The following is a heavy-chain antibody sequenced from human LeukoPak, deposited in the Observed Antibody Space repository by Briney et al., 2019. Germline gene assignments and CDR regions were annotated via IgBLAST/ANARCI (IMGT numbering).Heavy chain of an antibody. Sequence: PSETLSLTCTVSGGSFSPHYWIWIRQPPGKGLEWIGYIYYSGSTNYNPSLRSRVTISVDTSKNLFSLRLSSVTAADTAVYYCARENSYYDSSGYYFGSGYFDYWGQGTLVTVSS. CDR3: ARENSYYDSSGYYFGSGYFDY. V-gene: IGHV4-59*11. CDR2: IYYSGST. J-gene: IGHJ4*02. D-gene: IGHD3-22*01. CDR1: GGSFSPHY.